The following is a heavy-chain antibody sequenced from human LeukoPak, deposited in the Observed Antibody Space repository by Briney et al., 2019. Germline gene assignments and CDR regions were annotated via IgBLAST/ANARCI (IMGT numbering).Heavy chain of an antibody. V-gene: IGHV3-21*01. D-gene: IGHD4-11*01. CDR3: ARYNPVYSNNWWFDT. CDR1: GFSFSTYS. J-gene: IGHJ5*02. CDR2: ISSRSRYK. Sequence: GGSLRVSCEASGFSFSTYSMSWVRQGPGKGLERVSSISSRSRYKYYADSVKGRFTISRDYAKNSLYLQMNSLRIEDTAVYYCARYNPVYSNNWWFDTSGQGTLVTVSS.